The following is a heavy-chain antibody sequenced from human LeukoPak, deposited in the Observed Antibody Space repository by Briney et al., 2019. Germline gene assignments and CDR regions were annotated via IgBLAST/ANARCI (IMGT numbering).Heavy chain of an antibody. D-gene: IGHD6-19*01. CDR2: FDPEDGET. Sequence: GASVKVSCKVSGYTLTELSMHWVRQAPGKGLEWMGGFDPEDGETIYAQKFQGRVTMTEDTSTDTAYVELSSLRSEDTAVYYCATDPKWVAVAVTGGFDYWGQGTLVTVSS. V-gene: IGHV1-24*01. J-gene: IGHJ4*02. CDR1: GYTLTELS. CDR3: ATDPKWVAVAVTGGFDY.